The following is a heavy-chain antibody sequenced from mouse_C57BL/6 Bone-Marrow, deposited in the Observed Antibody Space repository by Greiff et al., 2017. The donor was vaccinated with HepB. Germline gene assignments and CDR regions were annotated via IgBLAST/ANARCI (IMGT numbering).Heavy chain of an antibody. CDR2: ISGGGGNT. Sequence: EVNLVESGGGLVKPGGSLKLSCAASGFTFSSYTMSWVRQTPEKRLEWVATISGGGGNTYYPDSVKGRFTISRDNAKNTLYLQMSSLRSEDTALYYCARPYYSNYYWYFDVWGTGTTVTVSS. CDR3: ARPYYSNYYWYFDV. D-gene: IGHD2-5*01. V-gene: IGHV5-9*01. J-gene: IGHJ1*03. CDR1: GFTFSSYT.